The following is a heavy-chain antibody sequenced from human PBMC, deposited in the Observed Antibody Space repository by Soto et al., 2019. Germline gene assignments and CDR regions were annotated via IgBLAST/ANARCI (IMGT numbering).Heavy chain of an antibody. CDR3: AREPDDFWSGPPMDV. CDR2: INTNTGNP. D-gene: IGHD3-3*01. J-gene: IGHJ6*03. CDR1: GYTFTSYA. V-gene: IGHV7-4-1*01. Sequence: ASVKVSCKASGYTFTSYAMNWVRQAPGQGLEWMGWINTNTGNPTYAQGFTGRFVFSLDTSVSTAYLRICSLKAEDTAVYYCAREPDDFWSGPPMDVWGKGTTVTVSS.